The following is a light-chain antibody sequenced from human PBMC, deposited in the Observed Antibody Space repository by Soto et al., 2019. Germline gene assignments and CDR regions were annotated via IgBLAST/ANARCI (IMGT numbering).Light chain of an antibody. CDR2: GAS. V-gene: IGKV3-15*01. Sequence: EIGVKNSAATLTVSPRERATLSCRASQSVSSNLAWYQHKPGQAPRLLIYGASTRATGIPARFSGSGSGTEFTLTISSLQSEDFAVYYCQQYNNWPRTFGQGSNVDIK. CDR1: QSVSSN. J-gene: IGKJ1*01. CDR3: QQYNNWPRT.